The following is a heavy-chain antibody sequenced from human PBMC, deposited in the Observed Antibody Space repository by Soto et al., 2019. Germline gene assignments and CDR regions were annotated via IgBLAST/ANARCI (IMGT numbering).Heavy chain of an antibody. V-gene: IGHV1-69*12. D-gene: IGHD6-19*01. CDR3: ARDRHVAVAGEFDY. J-gene: IGHJ4*02. CDR1: GGTFSSYA. CDR2: IIPIFGTA. Sequence: QVQLVQSGAEVKKPGSSVKVSCKASGGTFSSYAISWVRQAPGQGLEWMGGIIPIFGTANYAQKFQGRVTITGDECTSTAYMELSRLRSEDTAVYYCARDRHVAVAGEFDYWGQGTLVTGSS.